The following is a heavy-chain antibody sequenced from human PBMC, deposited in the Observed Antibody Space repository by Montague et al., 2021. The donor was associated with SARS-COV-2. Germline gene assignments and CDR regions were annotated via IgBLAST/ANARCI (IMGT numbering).Heavy chain of an antibody. J-gene: IGHJ4*02. CDR2: IKQDGSEK. Sequence: SLRLSCAASGFTFSSHWMSWVRQAPGMGLEWVANIKQDGSEKSYVDSVKGRFTISRDSAKNSLYLQMNSLRAEDTAVYYCAREVIMITFGGVIAQPPFDYWGQGTLATVSS. CDR1: GFTFSSHW. D-gene: IGHD3-16*02. V-gene: IGHV3-7*01. CDR3: AREVIMITFGGVIAQPPFDY.